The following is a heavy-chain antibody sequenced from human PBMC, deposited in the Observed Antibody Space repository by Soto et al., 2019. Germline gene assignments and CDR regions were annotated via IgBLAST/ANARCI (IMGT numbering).Heavy chain of an antibody. D-gene: IGHD2-2*01. CDR3: ARGHIVVVPTVGWFDS. Sequence: PSETLSLTCAVSGYFISSGYYWGWIRQPPGKGLEWIGSMFHSGSTHYNPSLKSRVTISVDTSKNQFSLRLSSVTASDTAVYYCARGHIVVVPTVGWFDSWGQGTLVTVSS. CDR1: GYFISSGYY. J-gene: IGHJ5*01. CDR2: MFHSGST. V-gene: IGHV4-38-2*01.